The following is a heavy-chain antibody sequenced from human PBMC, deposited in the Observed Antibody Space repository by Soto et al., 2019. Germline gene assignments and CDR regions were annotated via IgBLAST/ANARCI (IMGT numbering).Heavy chain of an antibody. Sequence: ASVKVSCKASGITFTTYAIHWVRQAPGQGLEWMGWINAGNGNTRYSQKFQSRVTLTRDTSASTAYMDLGSLTSEDAAIYYCARAISGYVTWGQGTLVTVSS. V-gene: IGHV1-3*01. CDR1: GITFTTYA. CDR2: INAGNGNT. CDR3: ARAISGYVT. D-gene: IGHD5-12*01. J-gene: IGHJ5*02.